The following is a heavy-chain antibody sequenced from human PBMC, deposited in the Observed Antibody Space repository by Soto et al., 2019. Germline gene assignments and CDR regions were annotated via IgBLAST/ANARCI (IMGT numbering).Heavy chain of an antibody. CDR1: GGSISSYY. J-gene: IGHJ4*02. V-gene: IGHV4-59*08. Sequence: QVQLQESGPGLVKPSETLSLTCTVSGGSISSYYWSWIRQPPGKGLEWIGYIYYSGSTNYNPSLKSRVSMSVDTSKNQFSLKLSSVTAADTAVYYCASLTDSSGWYYFDYWGQGTLVTVSS. D-gene: IGHD6-19*01. CDR3: ASLTDSSGWYYFDY. CDR2: IYYSGST.